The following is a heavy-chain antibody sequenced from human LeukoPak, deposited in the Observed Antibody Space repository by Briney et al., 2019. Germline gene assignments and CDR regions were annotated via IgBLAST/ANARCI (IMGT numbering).Heavy chain of an antibody. CDR1: GFTFSSYG. CDR3: ACTSRLRYYFDY. D-gene: IGHD2-2*01. J-gene: IGHJ4*02. V-gene: IGHV3-30*03. CDR2: ISYDGSNK. Sequence: GGSLRLSCAASGFTFSSYGMHWVRQAPGKGLEWVAVISYDGSNKYYADSVKGRFTISRDNSKNTLYLQMNSLISEDTAVYYCACTSRLRYYFDYWGQGTLVTVSS.